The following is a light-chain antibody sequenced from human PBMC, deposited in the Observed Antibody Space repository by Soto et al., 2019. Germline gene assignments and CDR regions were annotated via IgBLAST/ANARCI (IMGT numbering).Light chain of an antibody. Sequence: QYVLTQPASVSGSPGPSSTISCVGTSGDIGDYNYVSWYQQHPGKVPKVIIYDVSNRPSGVSYRFSGTKSGNTASLTVSGLQAEDEADYYGRSYTRSGALIFGTGTKVTVL. J-gene: IGLJ1*01. CDR1: SGDIGDYNY. CDR2: DVS. V-gene: IGLV2-14*01. CDR3: RSYTRSGALI.